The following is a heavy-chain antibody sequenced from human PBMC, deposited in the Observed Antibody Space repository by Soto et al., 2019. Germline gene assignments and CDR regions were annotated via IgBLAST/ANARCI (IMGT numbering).Heavy chain of an antibody. D-gene: IGHD3-10*01. V-gene: IGHV1-69*01. CDR1: GGTFSSYA. CDR3: GRSRYYCGSGSYYTVYYDYGMDV. Sequence: QVQLVQSGAEVKKPGSSVKVSCKASGGTFSSYAISWVRQAPGQGLEWMGGIIPIFGTANYAQQFQGRVTITADESTSTGYLALSSLRSEDTAVYYCGRSRYYCGSGSYYTVYYDYGMDVWGQGTTVTVSS. J-gene: IGHJ6*02. CDR2: IIPIFGTA.